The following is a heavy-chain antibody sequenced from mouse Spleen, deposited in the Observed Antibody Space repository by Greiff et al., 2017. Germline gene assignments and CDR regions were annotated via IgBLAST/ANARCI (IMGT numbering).Heavy chain of an antibody. CDR1: GFTFSSYA. J-gene: IGHJ2*01. Sequence: EVQLVESGGGLVKPGGSLKLSCAASGFTFSSYAMSWVRQTPEKRLEWVASISSGGSTYYPDSVKGRFTISRDNARNILYLQMSSLGSEDTAMYYCAREKGITHFDYWGQGTTLTVSS. D-gene: IGHD1-1*01. CDR2: ISSGGST. CDR3: AREKGITHFDY. V-gene: IGHV5-6-5*01.